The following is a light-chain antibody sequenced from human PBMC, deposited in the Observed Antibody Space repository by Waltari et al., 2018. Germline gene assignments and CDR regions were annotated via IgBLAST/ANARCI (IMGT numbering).Light chain of an antibody. CDR2: DAA. V-gene: IGKV3-11*01. CDR1: QSVSSY. J-gene: IGKJ4*01. CDR3: QQRSNWLT. Sequence: ELVLPPSPATLSLSPGERATLSCRASQSVSSYLAWYQQKPGQAPRLLIYDAANRATGIPARFSGSGSGTDFTLTISSLEPEDFAVYYCQQRSNWLTFGGGTKVEIK.